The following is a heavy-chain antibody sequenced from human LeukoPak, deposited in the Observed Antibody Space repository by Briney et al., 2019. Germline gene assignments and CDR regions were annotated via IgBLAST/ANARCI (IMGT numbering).Heavy chain of an antibody. V-gene: IGHV4-39*01. CDR2: IYYSGST. CDR3: ARWVATPRGYFDY. CDR1: GGSISSGDYY. D-gene: IGHD5-12*01. J-gene: IGHJ4*02. Sequence: PSETLSLTCTVSGGSISSGDYYWGWIRQPPGKGLEWIGNIYYSGSTYYNPSLKSRVTISVDTSKNQFSLKLSSVSAADTAVYYCARWVATPRGYFDYWGQGALVTVSS.